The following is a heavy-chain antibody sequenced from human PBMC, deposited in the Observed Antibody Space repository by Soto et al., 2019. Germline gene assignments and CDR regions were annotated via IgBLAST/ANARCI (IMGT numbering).Heavy chain of an antibody. V-gene: IGHV4-59*08. Sequence: SETLSLTCTVSGGSISSYYWSWIRQPPGKGLEWIGYIYYSGSTNYNPSLKSRVTISVDTSKNQFSLKLSSVTAADTAVYYCARHCPCSSWYSYYYYGMDVWGQGTTVTVSS. D-gene: IGHD6-13*01. CDR3: ARHCPCSSWYSYYYYGMDV. CDR1: GGSISSYY. CDR2: IYYSGST. J-gene: IGHJ6*02.